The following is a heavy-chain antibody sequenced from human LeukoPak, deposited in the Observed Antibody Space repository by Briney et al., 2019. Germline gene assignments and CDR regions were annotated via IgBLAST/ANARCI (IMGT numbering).Heavy chain of an antibody. Sequence: SETLSLTCTVSGGSISSYYWSWIRQPPGKGLEWIGYIYYSGSTNYNPSLKSRVTISVNTSKNQFSLKLSSVTAADTAVYYCARHNAHFDYWGQGTLVTVSS. V-gene: IGHV4-59*01. D-gene: IGHD1-14*01. CDR3: ARHNAHFDY. J-gene: IGHJ4*02. CDR1: GGSISSYY. CDR2: IYYSGST.